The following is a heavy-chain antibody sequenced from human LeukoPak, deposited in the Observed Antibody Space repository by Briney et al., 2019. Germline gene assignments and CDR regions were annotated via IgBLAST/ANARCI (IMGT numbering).Heavy chain of an antibody. CDR3: ARGDGYRDAFDI. D-gene: IGHD5-24*01. J-gene: IGHJ3*02. Sequence: SETLSLTCTVSGGSVSSYYWSWIRQPPGKGLEWIGYIYYSGSTNYNPSLKSRVTISVDTSKNQLSLKLSSVTAADTALYYCARGDGYRDAFDIWGQGTMVTVSS. CDR2: IYYSGST. CDR1: GGSVSSYY. V-gene: IGHV4-59*02.